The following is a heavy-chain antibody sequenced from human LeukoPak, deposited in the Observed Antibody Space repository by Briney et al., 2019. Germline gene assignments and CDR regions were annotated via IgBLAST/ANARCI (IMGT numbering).Heavy chain of an antibody. CDR2: IKRQSDGGTT. D-gene: IGHD3-22*01. V-gene: IGHV3-15*01. CDR1: GFTFNNAW. CDR3: STDGGDYYESSGYEFDF. J-gene: IGHJ4*02. Sequence: GGPLRLSCVVSGFTFNNAWMNWVRQAPGKGLEWVGRIKRQSDGGTTDYAAPVKGRFTISRDDSRNTLYLEMNSLKTEDTAVYYCSTDGGDYYESSGYEFDFWGQGTLVTVSS.